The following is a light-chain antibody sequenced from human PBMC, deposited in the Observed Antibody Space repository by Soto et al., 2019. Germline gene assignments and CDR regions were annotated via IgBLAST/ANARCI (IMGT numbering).Light chain of an antibody. CDR1: SSDVGGYNY. V-gene: IGLV2-14*01. J-gene: IGLJ1*01. CDR3: SSYTSSSTPYA. Sequence: QSALTQPASVSGSPGQSITISCTGTSSDVGGYNYVSWYQQHPVKAPKLMIYDVTNRPSGVSDRFSGSKSGNTASLTISGLQAEDEADYYCSSYTSSSTPYAFGTGNKVTVL. CDR2: DVT.